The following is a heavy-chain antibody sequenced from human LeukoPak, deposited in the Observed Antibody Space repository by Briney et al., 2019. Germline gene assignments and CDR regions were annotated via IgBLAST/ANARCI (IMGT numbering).Heavy chain of an antibody. J-gene: IGHJ4*02. CDR2: IRYDGSNK. D-gene: IGHD5-24*01. Sequence: GGSLRLSCAASGFTFSSYGMHWVHQAPGKGLEWVAFIRYDGSNKYYADSVKGRFTISRDNSKNTLYLQMNSLRAEDTAVYYCAKVGGMATIIGYYFDYWGQGSLVTVSS. V-gene: IGHV3-30*02. CDR1: GFTFSSYG. CDR3: AKVGGMATIIGYYFDY.